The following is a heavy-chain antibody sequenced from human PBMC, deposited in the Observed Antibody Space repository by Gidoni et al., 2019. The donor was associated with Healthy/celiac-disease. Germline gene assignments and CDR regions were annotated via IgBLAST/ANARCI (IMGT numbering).Heavy chain of an antibody. J-gene: IGHJ4*02. D-gene: IGHD6-19*01. CDR1: GGSISSYH. CDR2: IYYSGST. CDR3: ARRIAVAGTRAYYFDY. Sequence: QVQLQESGPGLVKPSETLSLTCPVPGGSISSYHGSWIRPPPGKGLEWIGYIYYSGSTNYNPSLKSRVTISVDTSKNQFSLKLSSVTAADTAVYYCARRIAVAGTRAYYFDYWGQGTLVTVSS. V-gene: IGHV4-59*01.